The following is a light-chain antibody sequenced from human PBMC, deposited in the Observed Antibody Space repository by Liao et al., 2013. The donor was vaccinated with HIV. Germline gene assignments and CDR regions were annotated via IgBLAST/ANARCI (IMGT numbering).Light chain of an antibody. V-gene: IGLV3-1*01. CDR3: QAWDIGTGV. Sequence: SYELTQPPSVSVSPGQTASITCSGDKLGDKYACWYQQKPGQSPVLVIYQDSKRPSGIPERFSGSNSGNTATLTISGAQAMDEADYYCQAWDIGTGVFGTGTKVTVL. CDR1: KLGDKY. J-gene: IGLJ1*01. CDR2: QDS.